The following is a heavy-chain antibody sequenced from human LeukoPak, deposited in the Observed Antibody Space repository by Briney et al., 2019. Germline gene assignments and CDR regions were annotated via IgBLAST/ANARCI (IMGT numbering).Heavy chain of an antibody. CDR3: ARGLGPSYAPYYFDY. Sequence: SETLSLTCAVYGGSFSGYYWSWIRQPPGKGLEWIGEINHSGSTSYNPSLKSRVTISVDTSKNQFSLKLSSVTASDTAVYYCARGLGPSYAPYYFDYWGQGTLVTVSS. V-gene: IGHV4-34*01. J-gene: IGHJ4*02. D-gene: IGHD2/OR15-2a*01. CDR2: INHSGST. CDR1: GGSFSGYY.